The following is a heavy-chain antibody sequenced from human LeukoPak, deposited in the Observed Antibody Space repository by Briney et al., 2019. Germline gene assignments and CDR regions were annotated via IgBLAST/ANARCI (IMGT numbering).Heavy chain of an antibody. D-gene: IGHD3-10*01. Sequence: SETLSLTCTVSGGSISSYYWSWIRQPPGKGLEWIGYIYYSGSTNYNPSLKSRVTISVDTSKNQFSLKLSSVTAADTAVYYCARAGVTESLDYWGQGTLVTVSS. CDR3: ARAGVTESLDY. V-gene: IGHV4-59*12. J-gene: IGHJ4*02. CDR2: IYYSGST. CDR1: GGSISSYY.